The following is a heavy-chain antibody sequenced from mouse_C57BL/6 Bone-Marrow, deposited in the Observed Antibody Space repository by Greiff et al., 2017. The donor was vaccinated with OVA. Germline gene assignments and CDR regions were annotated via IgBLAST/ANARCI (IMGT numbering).Heavy chain of an antibody. CDR2: IHPNSGST. V-gene: IGHV1-64*01. CDR1: GYTFTSYW. J-gene: IGHJ4*01. Sequence: QVQLQQSGAELVKPGASVKLSCKASGYTFTSYWMHWVKQRPGQGLEWIGMIHPNSGSTNYNQKFKSKATLTVDKSSSTSYMQLSRLTSEDSAVYYCALIPYYSMDYWGQGTSVTVSS. CDR3: ALIPYYSMDY.